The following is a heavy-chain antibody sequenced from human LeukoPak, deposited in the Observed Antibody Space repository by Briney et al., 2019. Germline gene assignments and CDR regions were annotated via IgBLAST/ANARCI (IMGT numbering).Heavy chain of an antibody. Sequence: GESLKISCKGSGYSFTSYWIGWVRQMPGRGLEWMGIIYPGDSDTRYSPSFQGQVTISADKSISTAYLQWSSLKASDTAMYYCARVKEYYYYYMDVWGKGTTVTVSS. D-gene: IGHD4-11*01. V-gene: IGHV5-51*01. CDR3: ARVKEYYYYYMDV. J-gene: IGHJ6*03. CDR2: IYPGDSDT. CDR1: GYSFTSYW.